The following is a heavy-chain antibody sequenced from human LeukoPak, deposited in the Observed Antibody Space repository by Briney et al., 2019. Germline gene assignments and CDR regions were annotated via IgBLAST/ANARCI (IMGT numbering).Heavy chain of an antibody. CDR2: ISSSSGTI. J-gene: IGHJ4*02. CDR3: ARGHCGGDCFFPVDY. Sequence: GGSLRLSCAASGFTFSDYNMNWVRQAPGKGLEWVSYISSSSGTIYYADSVKGRFTISRDNAKNSLYLQMNSLRDEDTAVYYCARGHCGGDCFFPVDYWGQGTLVTVSS. D-gene: IGHD2-21*02. V-gene: IGHV3-48*02. CDR1: GFTFSDYN.